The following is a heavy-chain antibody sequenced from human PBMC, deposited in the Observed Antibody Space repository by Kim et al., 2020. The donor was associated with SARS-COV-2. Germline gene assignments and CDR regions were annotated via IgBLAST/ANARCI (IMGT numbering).Heavy chain of an antibody. CDR2: ISGSGGST. CDR1: GFTFSSYA. CDR3: VKRERITMLVMITLIDY. J-gene: IGHJ4*01. D-gene: IGHD3-22*01. V-gene: IGHV3-23*01. Sequence: GGSLRLFCAASGFTFSSYAMSWVRQAPGKGLEWVSAISGSGGSTYYAASVKGRFTISRDNTKNTLYLQMNRPRVEDTAVYYCVKRERITMLVMITLIDY.